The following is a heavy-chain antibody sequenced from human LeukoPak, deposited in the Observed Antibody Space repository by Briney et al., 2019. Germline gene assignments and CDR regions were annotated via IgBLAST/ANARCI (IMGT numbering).Heavy chain of an antibody. J-gene: IGHJ6*04. CDR2: IVVGSGNT. V-gene: IGHV1-58*01. Sequence: ASVKVSRKASGFTFTSSAVQWVRQARGQRLEWIGWIVVGSGNTNYAQKFQERVTITRDMSTSTAHMELSSLRSEDTAVYYCAAADYYGSGSYYNSVYGMDVWGKGTTVTVSS. CDR1: GFTFTSSA. D-gene: IGHD3-10*01. CDR3: AAADYYGSGSYYNSVYGMDV.